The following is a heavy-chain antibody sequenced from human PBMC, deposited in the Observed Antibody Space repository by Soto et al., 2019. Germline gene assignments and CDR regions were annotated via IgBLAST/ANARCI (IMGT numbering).Heavy chain of an antibody. J-gene: IGHJ6*02. CDR2: IIPIFGTA. CDR3: ARDRISSGWYKGNYYYYGMDV. Sequence: GGSVKVSCKASGGTFSSYAISWVRQAPGQGLEWMGGIIPIFGTANYAQKFQGRVTITADESTSTAYMELSSLRPEDTAVYYCARDRISSGWYKGNYYYYGMDVWGQGTTVTVSS. V-gene: IGHV1-69*13. CDR1: GGTFSSYA. D-gene: IGHD6-19*01.